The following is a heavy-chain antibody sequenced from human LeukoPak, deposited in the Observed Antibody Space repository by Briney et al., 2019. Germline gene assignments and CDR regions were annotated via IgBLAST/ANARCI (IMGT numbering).Heavy chain of an antibody. J-gene: IGHJ4*02. V-gene: IGHV5-51*01. CDR2: IYPGDSDT. CDR1: GYSFTTYW. CDR3: GRSKYSTSWQYYFDY. Sequence: GESLKISCRGSGYSFTTYWIGWVRQMPGKGLEWMGIIYPGDSDTRYSPSFQGQVTMSADKSISTAYLQWSSLKASDTAMYYCGRSKYSTSWQYYFDYWGQGTLVTVSS. D-gene: IGHD6-13*01.